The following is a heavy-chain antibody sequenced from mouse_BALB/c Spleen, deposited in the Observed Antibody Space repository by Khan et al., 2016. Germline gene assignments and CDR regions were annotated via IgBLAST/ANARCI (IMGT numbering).Heavy chain of an antibody. CDR2: IWSGGST. CDR1: GFSLTSYG. Sequence: QVRLQQSGPGLVQPSQSLSITCTVSGFSLTSYGVHWVRQSPGKGLEWLGVIWSGGSTDYNAALISRLSISKDNSNSQVFFKMNSLQANDTAIYYCASLYYGSTLYYAMDYWGQGTSVTVSS. CDR3: ASLYYGSTLYYAMDY. J-gene: IGHJ4*01. V-gene: IGHV2-2*02. D-gene: IGHD1-1*01.